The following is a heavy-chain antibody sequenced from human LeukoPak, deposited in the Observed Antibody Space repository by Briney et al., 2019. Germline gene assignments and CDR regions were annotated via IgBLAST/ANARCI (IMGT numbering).Heavy chain of an antibody. CDR3: ARRGRFLSWFDP. V-gene: IGHV5-51*01. CDR1: GYTFTTYW. CDR2: IYPADFDT. J-gene: IGHJ5*02. Sequence: GESLKISCRASGYTFTTYWIGWVRQMPGKGLEWMGIIYPADFDTTYGPSFQGQVTISADQSTTTAYLQWSSLKASDTATYYCARRGRFLSWFDPWGQGTLVTVSS. D-gene: IGHD3-3*01.